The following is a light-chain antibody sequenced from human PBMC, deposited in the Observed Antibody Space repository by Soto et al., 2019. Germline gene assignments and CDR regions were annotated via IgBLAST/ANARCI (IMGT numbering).Light chain of an antibody. CDR2: GAS. Sequence: EIVMTQSPATLSVSPGERATLSCRASQSVSSNLAWNQQKPGQAPRLLIYGASTRATGIPARFSGSGSGTEFTLTISSLQSEDFAVYYCQQYNNWPLCTFGQGTKLEIK. CDR1: QSVSSN. J-gene: IGKJ2*02. V-gene: IGKV3-15*01. CDR3: QQYNNWPLCT.